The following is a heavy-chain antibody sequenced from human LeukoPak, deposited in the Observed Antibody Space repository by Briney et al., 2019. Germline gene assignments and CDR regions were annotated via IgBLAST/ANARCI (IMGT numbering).Heavy chain of an antibody. CDR3: AKGGPMGYSGYDRGYFDY. V-gene: IGHV3-30*02. Sequence: PGGSLRLSCAASGFTFSSYGMHWVRQAPGKGLEWVAFIRYDGSNKYYADSVKGRFTISRDNSKNTLYLQMNSLGAEDTAVYYCAKGGPMGYSGYDRGYFDYWGQGTLVTVSS. CDR1: GFTFSSYG. J-gene: IGHJ4*02. CDR2: IRYDGSNK. D-gene: IGHD5-12*01.